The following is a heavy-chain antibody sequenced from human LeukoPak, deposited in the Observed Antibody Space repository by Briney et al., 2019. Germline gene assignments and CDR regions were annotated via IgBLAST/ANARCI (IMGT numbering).Heavy chain of an antibody. V-gene: IGHV3-21*01. J-gene: IGHJ6*03. D-gene: IGHD6-13*01. CDR3: ARVAAGAEAHTLHYHYMDV. CDR1: GFTFGIYS. CDR2: ISSTSMYI. Sequence: GGSLRLSCAASGFTFGIYSMTWVRQAPGKGLVWVSSISSTSMYIYYADSMRGRFTISRDNAENSLFLQIDSLGVEDTAVYSCARVAAGAEAHTLHYHYMDVWGKGTTVTVSS.